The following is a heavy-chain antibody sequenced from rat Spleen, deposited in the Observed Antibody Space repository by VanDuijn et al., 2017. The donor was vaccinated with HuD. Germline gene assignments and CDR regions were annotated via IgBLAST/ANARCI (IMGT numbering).Heavy chain of an antibody. CDR1: GFTFSNYY. CDR2: ISYDGSST. Sequence: EVQLVESGGGLVQPGRSLKLSCAASGFTFSNYYMAWVRQAPTKGLEWVATISYDGSSTYYRDSVKGRFTISRDNAKSTLYLQMDSLRSEDTATYYCARHLGGGFAYWGQGTLVTVSS. V-gene: IGHV5-29*01. J-gene: IGHJ3*01. CDR3: ARHLGGGFAY.